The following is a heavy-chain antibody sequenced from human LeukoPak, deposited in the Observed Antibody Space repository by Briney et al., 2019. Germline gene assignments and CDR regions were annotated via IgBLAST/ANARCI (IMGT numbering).Heavy chain of an antibody. CDR3: ASPPDYGDYVEGYYGMDV. V-gene: IGHV4-4*07. Sequence: PSETLSLTCTVSGGSISSYYWNWIRQPAGKGLEWVGRIYTSGSTNYNPSLKSRVSMSVDTSKNQFSLKLSSVTAADSAVYYCASPPDYGDYVEGYYGMDVWGQGTTVTVSS. CDR1: GGSISSYY. J-gene: IGHJ6*02. CDR2: IYTSGST. D-gene: IGHD4-17*01.